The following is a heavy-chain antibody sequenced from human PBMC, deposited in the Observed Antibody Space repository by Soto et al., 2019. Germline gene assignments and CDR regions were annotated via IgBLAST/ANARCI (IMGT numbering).Heavy chain of an antibody. Sequence: QLQLQESGSGLVQPSQTLSLHCAVSGVSISDGGYSWSWIRQPPGKGLEWIGYTHVSGDTYYNPSLTGRVTLSVERSMNWFSLNLRSMSAAEAAMYYCARSPFYGLQSHFDYWGQGTLVSGAS. J-gene: IGHJ4*02. V-gene: IGHV4-30-2*01. CDR2: THVSGDT. CDR1: GVSISDGGYS. CDR3: ARSPFYGLQSHFDY. D-gene: IGHD3-10*01.